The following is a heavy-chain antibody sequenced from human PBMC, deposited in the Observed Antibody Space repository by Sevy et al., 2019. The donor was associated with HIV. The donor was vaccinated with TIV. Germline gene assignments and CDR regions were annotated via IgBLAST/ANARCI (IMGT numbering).Heavy chain of an antibody. J-gene: IGHJ4*02. CDR3: SRAYCSGGSCYSLAY. CDR2: VSAHNGET. CDR1: GYTFTSYR. Sequence: ASVKVSCKASGYTFTSYRIYWVRQAPGQGLEWMGWVSAHNGETNYVQKVQGRVAMTTDTSTSTAYMELRSLRSDDTAVYYCSRAYCSGGSCYSLAYWGQGSLVTVSS. D-gene: IGHD2-15*01. V-gene: IGHV1-18*01.